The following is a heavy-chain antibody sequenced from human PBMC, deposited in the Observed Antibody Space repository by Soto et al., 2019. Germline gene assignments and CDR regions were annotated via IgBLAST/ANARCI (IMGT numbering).Heavy chain of an antibody. CDR2: IYYSRST. Sequence: SETLSLTCTVSGGSISSSSYYWGWIRQPPGKELEWIGSIYYSRSTYYNPSLKSRGTKSVDTSKNQFSLKLSSVTAADTAVYYCARYSSGWEYAFDIWGQGTMVT. CDR1: GGSISSSSYY. CDR3: ARYSSGWEYAFDI. V-gene: IGHV4-39*01. J-gene: IGHJ3*02. D-gene: IGHD6-19*01.